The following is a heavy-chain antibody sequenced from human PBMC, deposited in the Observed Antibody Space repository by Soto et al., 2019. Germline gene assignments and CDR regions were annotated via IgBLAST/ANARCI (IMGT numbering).Heavy chain of an antibody. CDR3: ARGLEWSRSLDP. V-gene: IGHV1-8*01. CDR2: MNPNSGNT. Sequence: QVQLVQSGAEVKKPGASVKVSCKASGYTFTSYDINWVRQATGQGLEWMGWMNPNSGNTGYAQKFQGRVTMTRNTSRSTAYMELSSLRSEGTAVYYCARGLEWSRSLDPWGQGTLVTVSS. CDR1: GYTFTSYD. D-gene: IGHD3-3*01. J-gene: IGHJ5*02.